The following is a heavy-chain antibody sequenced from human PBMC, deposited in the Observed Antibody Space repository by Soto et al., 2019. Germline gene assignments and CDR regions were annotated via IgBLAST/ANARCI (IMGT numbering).Heavy chain of an antibody. Sequence: QVQLVESGGGVVQPGRSLRLSCAASGFTFSSYGMHWVRQAPGKGLEWVAVIWYDGSNKYYADSVKGRFTISRDNSKNTLYLQMNSLRAEDTAVYYCARDLTLGDRVSGILVDYWGQGTLVTVSS. CDR2: IWYDGSNK. CDR3: ARDLTLGDRVSGILVDY. V-gene: IGHV3-33*01. D-gene: IGHD3-16*01. J-gene: IGHJ4*02. CDR1: GFTFSSYG.